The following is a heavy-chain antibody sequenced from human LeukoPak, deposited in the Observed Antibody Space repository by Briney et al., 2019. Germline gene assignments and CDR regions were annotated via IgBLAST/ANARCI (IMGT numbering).Heavy chain of an antibody. CDR3: AKDLPGDPDDQYYGMDV. J-gene: IGHJ6*02. CDR1: GFTFRSYA. V-gene: IGHV3-23*01. Sequence: GASLRLSCAASGFTFRSYAMSWVGQAPGKGLEGVSAISGSGGRKYYAASVKGRFTISRDNSKNTLHLQLNSLRAEDTALYYCAKDLPGDPDDQYYGMDVWGQGTTVTVSS. CDR2: ISGSGGRK. D-gene: IGHD4-17*01.